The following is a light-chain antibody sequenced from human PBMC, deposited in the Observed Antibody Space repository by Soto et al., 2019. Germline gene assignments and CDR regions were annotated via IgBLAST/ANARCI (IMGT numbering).Light chain of an antibody. V-gene: IGKV3-11*01. CDR3: QQRTNRPPIT. CDR1: QRVSSY. CDR2: NTS. Sequence: EIVLTQSPATLSLSPGERATLSCRASQRVSSYLAWYQQKPGQAPRLLIFNTSNRATGIPARFSGSGSGTDFTLTICGLEPEDFAVYYCQQRTNRPPITFGQGTRLEIK. J-gene: IGKJ5*01.